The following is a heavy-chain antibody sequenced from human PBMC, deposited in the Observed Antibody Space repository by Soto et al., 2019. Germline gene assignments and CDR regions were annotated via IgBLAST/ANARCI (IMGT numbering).Heavy chain of an antibody. Sequence: QVQLQESGPGLVKPSETLSLTCTVSGGSITRGGYYWSWIRQHPGKGLEWIGYIYNSGTTYYNPSIKSSVTISVDTSKNQFSLKLTSVTAADPAVYYCARDPAPWGQGTLVTVSS. CDR1: GGSITRGGYY. CDR3: ARDPAP. J-gene: IGHJ5*02. V-gene: IGHV4-31*03. CDR2: IYNSGTT.